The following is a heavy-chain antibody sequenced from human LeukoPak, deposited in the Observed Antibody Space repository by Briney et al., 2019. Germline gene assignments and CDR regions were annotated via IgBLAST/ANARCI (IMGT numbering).Heavy chain of an antibody. CDR1: GHTFTSYG. CDR3: ARDREGVGACDY. V-gene: IGHV1-18*01. CDR2: ISAYNGNT. Sequence: ASVKVSCKASGHTFTSYGISWVRQAPGQGLESRGWISAYNGNTNYAPKLQGRVTMTTDPSTSTAYMELRSLRSDDTAVYYCARDREGVGACDYWGQGTLVTVSS. J-gene: IGHJ4*02. D-gene: IGHD1-26*01.